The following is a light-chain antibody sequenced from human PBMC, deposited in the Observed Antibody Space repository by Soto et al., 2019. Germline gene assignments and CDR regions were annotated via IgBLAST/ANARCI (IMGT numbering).Light chain of an antibody. CDR3: QQSNNWPKT. CDR2: DAS. CDR1: QSVSSN. V-gene: IGKV3-15*01. Sequence: EIVMTQSPATLSVSPGETATLSCRASQSVSSNLAWYQQKPGQAPRLLISDASTRAASLPPRFSGSGSGTDFTLTISSLQSEDFAVYYCQQSNNWPKTFGQGTKVEIK. J-gene: IGKJ1*01.